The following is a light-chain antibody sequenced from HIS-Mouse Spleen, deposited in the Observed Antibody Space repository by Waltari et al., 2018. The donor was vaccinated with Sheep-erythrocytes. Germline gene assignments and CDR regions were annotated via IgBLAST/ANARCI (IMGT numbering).Light chain of an antibody. CDR3: CSYAGSYNYV. V-gene: IGLV2-11*01. J-gene: IGLJ1*01. CDR2: DVS. CDR1: SSDVGGYNY. Sequence: QSALTQPRSVSGSPGQSVTISCTGTSSDVGGYNYVSWYQQHPGKAPKLMIYDVSKLPSGVPYRFSGSKSGNTASLTISGLQAEDEADDYCCSYAGSYNYVFGTGTKVTVL.